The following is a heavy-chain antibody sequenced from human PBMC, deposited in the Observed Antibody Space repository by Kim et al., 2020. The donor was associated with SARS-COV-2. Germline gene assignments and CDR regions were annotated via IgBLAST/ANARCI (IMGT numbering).Heavy chain of an antibody. V-gene: IGHV1-69*13. D-gene: IGHD4-17*01. CDR3: AREGESFYGDSRNWFDP. CDR1: GGTFSSYA. CDR2: IIPIFGTA. J-gene: IGHJ5*02. Sequence: SVKVSCKASGGTFSSYAISWVRQAPGQGLEWMGGIIPIFGTANYAQKFQGRVTITADESTSTAYMELSSLRSEDTAVYYCAREGESFYGDSRNWFDPWGQGTLVTVSS.